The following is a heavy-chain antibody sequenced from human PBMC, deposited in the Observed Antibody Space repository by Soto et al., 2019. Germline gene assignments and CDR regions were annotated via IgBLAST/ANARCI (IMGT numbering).Heavy chain of an antibody. Sequence: QVQLQESGPGLVKPSETLSLTCTVSGGSVSSGRYYWSWIRQPPGKGLEWIGYIYYSGSTKYNPSRKSRVTISVDTSKNQFSLNLSSMTAADTAVYYCARSGSGSGWLGGQGTLVTVSS. J-gene: IGHJ4*02. CDR1: GGSVSSGRYY. D-gene: IGHD6-19*01. CDR2: IYYSGST. V-gene: IGHV4-61*01. CDR3: ARSGSGSGWL.